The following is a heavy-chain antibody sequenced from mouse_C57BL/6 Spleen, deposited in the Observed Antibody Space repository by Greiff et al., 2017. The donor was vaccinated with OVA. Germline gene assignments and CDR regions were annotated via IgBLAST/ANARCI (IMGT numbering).Heavy chain of an antibody. CDR3: ATDFDY. Sequence: LVESGAELVRPGASVKLSCKASGYTFTDYYINWVKQRPGQGLEWIARIYPGSGNTYYNEKFKGKATLTAEKSSSTAYMQLSSLTSEDSAVYFCATDFDYWGQGTTLTVSS. CDR2: IYPGSGNT. J-gene: IGHJ2*01. V-gene: IGHV1-76*01. CDR1: GYTFTDYY.